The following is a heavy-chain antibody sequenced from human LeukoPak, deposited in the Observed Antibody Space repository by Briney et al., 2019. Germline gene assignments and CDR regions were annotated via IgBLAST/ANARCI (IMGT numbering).Heavy chain of an antibody. J-gene: IGHJ4*02. CDR1: GGPFSGYY. D-gene: IGHD7-27*01. CDR3: ARAGTGDRSAVFDY. Sequence: SETLSLACAVYGGPFSGYYWNWIRQPPGKGLEWIGEINHNGYTNYNPSLESRVTISVDTSKNQFSLKVYSLTAADTAVYFCARAGTGDRSAVFDYWGQEILVTVSS. CDR2: INHNGYT. V-gene: IGHV4-34*01.